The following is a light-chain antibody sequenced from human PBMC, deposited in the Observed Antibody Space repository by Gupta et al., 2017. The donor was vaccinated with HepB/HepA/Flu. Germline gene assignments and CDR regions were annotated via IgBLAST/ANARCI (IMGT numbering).Light chain of an antibody. CDR1: QTIRSDY. V-gene: IGKV3-20*01. J-gene: IGKJ5*01. CDR3: QQYGTSPRIT. Sequence: EIVLTQSPGTLSLSPGERATLFCRASQTIRSDYLAWYQQKPGQAPRLLISSASIRATGIPDRFTGSGSGTDFTLTVSRLEPEVFAVYYGQQYGTSPRITFGQGTRLEIK. CDR2: SAS.